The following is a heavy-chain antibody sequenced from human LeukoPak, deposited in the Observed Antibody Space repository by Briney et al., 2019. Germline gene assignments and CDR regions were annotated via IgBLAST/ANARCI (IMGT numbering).Heavy chain of an antibody. V-gene: IGHV3-74*01. D-gene: IGHD5-12*01. J-gene: IGHJ4*02. CDR3: ATQSGFGLDY. Sequence: GGSLRLSCAASGFTFSSYWMHWVRQAPGKGLVWVSRINSDGSSTIYADSVKGRFTISRDNAKKTLYLQLNSLRVEDTAVYYCATQSGFGLDYWGQGTLVTVSS. CDR1: GFTFSSYW. CDR2: INSDGSST.